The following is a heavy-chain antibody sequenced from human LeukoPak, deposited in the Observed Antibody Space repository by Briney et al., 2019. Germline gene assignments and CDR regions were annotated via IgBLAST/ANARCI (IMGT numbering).Heavy chain of an antibody. CDR2: INPSGGST. Sequence: ASVKVSCKASGYTFTSYYMHWVRQAPGQGLEWMGIINPSGGSTSYAQKFQGRVTMTRDTSTSTVYMELSSLRSEDTAVYYCARAGGEYNYYYYGMDVWGQGTTVTVSS. CDR1: GYTFTSYY. J-gene: IGHJ6*02. D-gene: IGHD5-12*01. V-gene: IGHV1-46*01. CDR3: ARAGGEYNYYYYGMDV.